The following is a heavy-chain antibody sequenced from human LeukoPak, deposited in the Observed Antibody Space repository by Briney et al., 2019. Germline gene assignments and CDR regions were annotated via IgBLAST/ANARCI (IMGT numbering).Heavy chain of an antibody. Sequence: PSETLSLTGTVSGGSISSYYWSWIRQPAGKGLEWIGRIYTSGSTNYNPSLKSRVTMSVDTSKNQFSLKLSSVTAADTAVYYCARDLGVYDSSGYYDYWGQGTLVTVSS. CDR3: ARDLGVYDSSGYYDY. D-gene: IGHD3-22*01. V-gene: IGHV4-4*07. J-gene: IGHJ4*02. CDR2: IYTSGST. CDR1: GGSISSYY.